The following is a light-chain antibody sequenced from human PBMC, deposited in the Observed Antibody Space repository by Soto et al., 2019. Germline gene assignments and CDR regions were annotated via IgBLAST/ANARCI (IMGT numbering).Light chain of an antibody. CDR3: QQYGT. CDR2: VAS. CDR1: ESVSRSF. J-gene: IGKJ1*01. V-gene: IGKV3-20*01. Sequence: EIVLTQSPGTLSLSPGETATLSCRASESVSRSFLTWYQQKPGQAPRLLISVASTRATGIPDRFRGSGSGTDLTLTISGLEAEDSVVYYCQQYGTFGQGTKVEIK.